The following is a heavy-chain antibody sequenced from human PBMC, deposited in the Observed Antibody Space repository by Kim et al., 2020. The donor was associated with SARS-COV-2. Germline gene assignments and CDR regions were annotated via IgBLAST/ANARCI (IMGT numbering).Heavy chain of an antibody. CDR2: IYYSGST. CDR1: GGSISSSSYY. J-gene: IGHJ6*03. CDR3: ARHGVGDSSGWDYYSYLMDV. V-gene: IGHV4-39*01. D-gene: IGHD6-19*01. Sequence: SETLSLTCTVSGGSISSSSYYWGWIRQPPGKGLEWIGSIYYSGSTYYNPSLKSRVTISVDTSKNQFSLKLSSVTAADTAVYYCARHGVGDSSGWDYYSYLMDVWGKGTPCTVSS.